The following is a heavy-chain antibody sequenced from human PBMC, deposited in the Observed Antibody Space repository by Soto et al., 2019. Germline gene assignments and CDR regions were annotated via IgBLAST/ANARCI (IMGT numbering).Heavy chain of an antibody. CDR3: AKGRYSSDPQIYYFDY. CDR1: GFTFSSYA. Sequence: PGGSLRLSCAASGFTFSSYAMSWVRQAPGKGLEWVSAISGSGGSTYYADSVKGRFTISRDNSKNTLYLQMNSLRAEDTAVYYCAKGRYSSDPQIYYFDYWGQGTLVTVSS. J-gene: IGHJ4*02. D-gene: IGHD5-18*01. V-gene: IGHV3-23*01. CDR2: ISGSGGST.